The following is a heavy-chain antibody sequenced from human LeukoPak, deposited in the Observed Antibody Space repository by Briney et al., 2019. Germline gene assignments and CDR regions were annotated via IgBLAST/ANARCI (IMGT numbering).Heavy chain of an antibody. CDR3: AKADIVGATFRIDY. Sequence: TGGSLRLSCAASGFTFRSYAMSWVRQAPGKGLEWVSTITDTGYNTYYADSVKGRFSISRDNSKNTLYLQMNSLKAEDTAVYYCAKADIVGATFRIDYWGQGTLVTVSS. D-gene: IGHD1-26*01. CDR2: ITDTGYNT. CDR1: GFTFRSYA. V-gene: IGHV3-23*01. J-gene: IGHJ4*02.